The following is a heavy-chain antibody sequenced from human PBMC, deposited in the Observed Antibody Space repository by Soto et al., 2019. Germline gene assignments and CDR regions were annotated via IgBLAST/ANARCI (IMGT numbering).Heavy chain of an antibody. V-gene: IGHV3-23*01. D-gene: IGHD2-2*01. J-gene: IGHJ2*01. Sequence: EVQLLESGGGLVQPGGSLRLSCAASGFTFSSYAMSWVRQAPGKGLEWVSAISGSGGSTYYADSVKGRFTISRDNSKNTLYLQMNSLRAEDTAVYYCASHPIVVVSAATFSDLWGRGTLVTVSS. CDR1: GFTFSSYA. CDR2: ISGSGGST. CDR3: ASHPIVVVSAATFSDL.